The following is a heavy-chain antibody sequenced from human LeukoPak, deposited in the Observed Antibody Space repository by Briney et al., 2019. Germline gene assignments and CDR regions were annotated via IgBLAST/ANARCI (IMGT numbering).Heavy chain of an antibody. Sequence: PSETLSLTCTVSGGSIRTYYWSWIRQSPGKGLEWIGNFYYSGSTHYNPSLKSRVAMLIDTSKNQFSLNLSSVTAADTAVYYCARLIAVAGTFYYFDYWGQGTLVTVSS. J-gene: IGHJ4*02. CDR1: GGSIRTYY. CDR2: FYYSGST. CDR3: ARLIAVAGTFYYFDY. V-gene: IGHV4-59*01. D-gene: IGHD6-19*01.